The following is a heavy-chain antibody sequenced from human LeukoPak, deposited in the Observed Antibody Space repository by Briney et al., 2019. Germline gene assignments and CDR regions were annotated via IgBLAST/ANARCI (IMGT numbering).Heavy chain of an antibody. Sequence: GSSVKVSCKASGGTFSSYAISRVRQAPGQGLEWMGGIIPIFGTANYAQKFQGRVTITADESTSTAYMELSSLRSEDTAVYYCARDSPLRREDIVVVRGGYYYYMDVWGKGTTVTVSS. J-gene: IGHJ6*03. CDR2: IIPIFGTA. D-gene: IGHD2-2*01. V-gene: IGHV1-69*01. CDR1: GGTFSSYA. CDR3: ARDSPLRREDIVVVRGGYYYYMDV.